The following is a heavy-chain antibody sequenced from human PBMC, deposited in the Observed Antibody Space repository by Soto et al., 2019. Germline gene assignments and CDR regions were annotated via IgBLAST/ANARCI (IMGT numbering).Heavy chain of an antibody. D-gene: IGHD6-13*01. V-gene: IGHV3-33*01. Sequence: QVQLVESGGGVVQPGRSLRLSCAASGFTFSNYGMHWVRQAPGKGLGWVAVIWYDGSNKYYADSVKGRFTVSRDNSKTPRYLQMNRLRAEGTAVYYCAGVYSSWYSDYWGQGTLVTVSS. CDR2: IWYDGSNK. CDR1: GFTFSNYG. CDR3: AGVYSSWYSDY. J-gene: IGHJ4*02.